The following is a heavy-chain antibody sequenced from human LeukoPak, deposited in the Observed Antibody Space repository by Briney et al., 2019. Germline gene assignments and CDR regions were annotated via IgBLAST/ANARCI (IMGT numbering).Heavy chain of an antibody. CDR1: GGTFSSYA. V-gene: IGHV1-69*13. D-gene: IGHD2-21*02. Sequence: SVKVSCKASGGTFSSYAISWVRQAPGQGLEWMGGIIPIFGTANYAQKFQGRVTIIADESTSTAYMELSSLRSEDTAVYYCAYSGSCCGGDCYPAFDYWGQGTLVTVSS. CDR2: IIPIFGTA. J-gene: IGHJ4*02. CDR3: AYSGSCCGGDCYPAFDY.